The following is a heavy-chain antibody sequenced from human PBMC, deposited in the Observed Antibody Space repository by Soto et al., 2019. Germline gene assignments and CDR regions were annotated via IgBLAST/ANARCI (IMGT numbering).Heavy chain of an antibody. J-gene: IGHJ6*02. CDR2: MNPNSGNT. D-gene: IGHD2-8*01. CDR1: GYPFTSYD. CDR3: ARVRVKYGMDV. Sequence: GSGKVCFKACGYPFTSYDINWVRQATGQGLEWMGRMNPNSGNTGYAQKFQGRVTMTRNTSISTAYMELSSLRSEDTAVYYCARVRVKYGMDVWGQGTTVTVSS. V-gene: IGHV1-8*01.